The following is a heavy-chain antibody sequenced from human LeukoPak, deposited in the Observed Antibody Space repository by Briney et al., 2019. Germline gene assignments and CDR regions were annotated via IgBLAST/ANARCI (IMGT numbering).Heavy chain of an antibody. CDR1: GFIFSSYS. D-gene: IGHD5-12*01. J-gene: IGHJ4*02. Sequence: GGSLRLSCAASGFIFSSYSMNWVRQAPGKGLEWVSYISSSSSTIYYADSVKGRFTISRDNAKNSLYLQMNSLRAEDTAVYYCASRMPHSGYPIYWGQGTLVSVSS. CDR2: ISSSSSTI. CDR3: ASRMPHSGYPIY. V-gene: IGHV3-48*01.